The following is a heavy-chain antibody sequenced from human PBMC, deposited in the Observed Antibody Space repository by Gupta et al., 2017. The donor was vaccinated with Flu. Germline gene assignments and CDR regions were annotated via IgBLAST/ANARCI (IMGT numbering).Heavy chain of an antibody. J-gene: IGHJ4*02. CDR3: ARDAYTAAPPPFDY. D-gene: IGHD4-4*01. Sequence: EVQLVQSGGGLVQPGESLRLFCAASGFTFTNHEMSWVRQAPGKGLEWVAYISKSGKTIYYADSVKGRFTISRDNANNSLFLQMNSLRAEDTAVYYCARDAYTAAPPPFDYWGQGTLVTVSA. CDR2: ISKSGKTI. V-gene: IGHV3-48*03. CDR1: GFTFTNHE.